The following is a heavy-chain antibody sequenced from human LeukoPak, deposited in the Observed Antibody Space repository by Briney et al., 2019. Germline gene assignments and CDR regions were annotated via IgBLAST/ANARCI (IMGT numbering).Heavy chain of an antibody. CDR2: IWSDGSNR. V-gene: IGHV3-33*01. CDR1: GFIYSHYG. Sequence: GVSLRLSCAASGFIYSHYGMHWVRQAPGKGLEWVAVIWSDGSNRFYAGSVKGRFTISRDNSQNTLFLQMNSLRAEDTAMYYCARDAQRGFDYSNSLKYWGHGTLVTVSS. CDR3: ARDAQRGFDYSNSLKY. J-gene: IGHJ4*01. D-gene: IGHD4-11*01.